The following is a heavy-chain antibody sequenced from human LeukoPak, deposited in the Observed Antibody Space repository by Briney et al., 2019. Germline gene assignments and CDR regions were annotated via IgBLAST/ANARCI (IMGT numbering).Heavy chain of an antibody. D-gene: IGHD3-3*01. CDR2: ISSSSYI. CDR1: GFTFSSYS. CDR3: ARGSRYDFWSGPDY. V-gene: IGHV3-21*01. J-gene: IGHJ4*02. Sequence: NPGGSLRLSCAASGFTFSSYSMNWVRQAPGKGLEWVSSISSSSYIYYADSVKGRFTISRDNAKNSLYLQMNSLRAEDTAVYYCARGSRYDFWSGPDYWGQGTLVTVSS.